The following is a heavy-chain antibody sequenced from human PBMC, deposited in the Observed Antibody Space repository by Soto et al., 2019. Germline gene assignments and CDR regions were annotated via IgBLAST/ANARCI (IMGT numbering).Heavy chain of an antibody. J-gene: IGHJ4*02. CDR1: GFTFNNVW. CDR2: IRSKIDGGTT. D-gene: IGHD5-12*01. Sequence: EVQLVESGGGLVKSGGSLRLSCAASGFTFNNVWMSWVRQAPGKGLEWVGRIRSKIDGGTTDYGALVRGRFTISRDDSKNTLYLQMNTLKSEDTAVYFCTTYGYDYYFDYWGQGTMVTVSS. V-gene: IGHV3-15*01. CDR3: TTYGYDYYFDY.